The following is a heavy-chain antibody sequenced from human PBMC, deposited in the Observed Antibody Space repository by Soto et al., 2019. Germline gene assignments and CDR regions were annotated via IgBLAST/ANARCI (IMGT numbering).Heavy chain of an antibody. J-gene: IGHJ4*02. Sequence: PGRSVRLSCAASGLTFSGHAMTWVRQSPGRGLEWVSTSSESGDTTYYADSVKGRFTISRDNSKNTLFLQMNSLRVEDTAVYYCVPGSSGGVGEDRWGQGTLVTV. CDR1: GLTFSGHA. V-gene: IGHV3-23*01. D-gene: IGHD3-16*01. CDR3: VPGSSGGVGEDR. CDR2: SSESGDTT.